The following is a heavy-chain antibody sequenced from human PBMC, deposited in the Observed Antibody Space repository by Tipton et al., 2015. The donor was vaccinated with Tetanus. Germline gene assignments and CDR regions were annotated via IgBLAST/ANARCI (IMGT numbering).Heavy chain of an antibody. D-gene: IGHD2-15*01. CDR2: ISGNSDYM. CDR3: ARQRVAYSCSSFYS. Sequence: SLRLSCAASGFIFSGYSISWVRQAPGKGLEWVSSISGNSDYMYFGDSVRGRFSISRDNAKNSLFLQMNSLRAEDTAVYYCARQRVAYSCSSFYSGGQGTLVTFSS. V-gene: IGHV3-21*01. CDR1: GFIFSGYS. J-gene: IGHJ5*01.